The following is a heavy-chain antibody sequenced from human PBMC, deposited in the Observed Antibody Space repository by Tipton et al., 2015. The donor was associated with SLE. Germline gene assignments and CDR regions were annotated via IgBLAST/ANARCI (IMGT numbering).Heavy chain of an antibody. CDR3: ARGSRGSYYSSY. CDR2: INHSGST. J-gene: IGHJ4*02. Sequence: TLSLTCAVYGGSFSGYYWSWIRQPPGKGLEWIGEINHSGSTNYNPSLKSRVTISVDTSKNQFSLKLSSVTAADTAVYYCARGSRGSYYSSYWGQGTLVTVSS. V-gene: IGHV4-34*01. D-gene: IGHD1-26*01. CDR1: GGSFSGYY.